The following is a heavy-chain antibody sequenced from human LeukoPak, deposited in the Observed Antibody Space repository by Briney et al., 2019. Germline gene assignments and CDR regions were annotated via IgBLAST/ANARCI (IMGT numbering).Heavy chain of an antibody. Sequence: ASVKVSCKASGGTFSSYGVGWVRQAPGKGLEWVSSISGSGGSTYYADSVKGRFTISRDNSKNTLYLQMNSLRDEDTAVYYCAKSSYYDASGYYREYYFDYWGQGTLVTVSS. CDR1: GGTFSSYG. V-gene: IGHV3-23*01. CDR2: ISGSGGST. D-gene: IGHD3-22*01. J-gene: IGHJ4*02. CDR3: AKSSYYDASGYYREYYFDY.